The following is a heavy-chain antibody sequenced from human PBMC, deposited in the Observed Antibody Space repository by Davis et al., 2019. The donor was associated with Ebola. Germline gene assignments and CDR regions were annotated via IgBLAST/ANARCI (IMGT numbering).Heavy chain of an antibody. Sequence: ASVKVSCKASGYTFTSYGITWVRQAPGQGLEWMGWINPHNGNTNYAQNVQGRVTMTTDTSTSTAYMEVGILRSDATAVYYCARAQFPTTSDHWGQGTLVTVSS. CDR3: ARAQFPTTSDH. CDR1: GYTFTSYG. CDR2: INPHNGNT. V-gene: IGHV1-18*04. D-gene: IGHD1-1*01. J-gene: IGHJ4*02.